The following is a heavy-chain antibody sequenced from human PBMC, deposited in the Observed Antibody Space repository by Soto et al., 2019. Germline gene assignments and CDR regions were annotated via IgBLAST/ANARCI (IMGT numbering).Heavy chain of an antibody. CDR1: GASISSGDYF. Sequence: SETLSLTCTVSGASISSGDYFWSWIRQSPGKGLQWIGYIYDSGSSYYNPSLKSRVTMSVDTSKNQFSLKLSSVTAADTAVYYCARYCSSTSCLNFDSWGRGILVTSPQ. J-gene: IGHJ4*01. CDR3: ARYCSSTSCLNFDS. D-gene: IGHD2-2*01. CDR2: IYDSGSS. V-gene: IGHV4-30-4*01.